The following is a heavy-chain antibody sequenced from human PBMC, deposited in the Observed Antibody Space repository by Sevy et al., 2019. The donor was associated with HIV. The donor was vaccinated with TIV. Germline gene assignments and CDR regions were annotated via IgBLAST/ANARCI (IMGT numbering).Heavy chain of an antibody. Sequence: GGSLRLSCAASGFTFRSYDMHWVRQATGKGLEWVSGIGSGGDTHYPGSVKCRFTISRENAKNSLYLQMNSLRAGDTAVYYCARWGLISWYGDKDVWGKGTTVSASS. D-gene: IGHD6-13*01. CDR3: ARWGLISWYGDKDV. J-gene: IGHJ6*04. CDR2: IGSGGDT. CDR1: GFTFRSYD. V-gene: IGHV3-13*01.